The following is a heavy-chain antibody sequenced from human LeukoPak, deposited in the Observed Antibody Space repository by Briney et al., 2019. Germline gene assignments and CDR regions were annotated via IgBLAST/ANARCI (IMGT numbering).Heavy chain of an antibody. Sequence: AESLKISCKGSGYSFTSYWIGWVRQMPGKGLEWMGIIYPGDSDTRYSPSFQGQVTISADKCISTAYLQWSSLKASDTAMYYGARRRQSNYGKNGVVWAFDIWGQGTMVTVSS. J-gene: IGHJ3*02. D-gene: IGHD4-11*01. CDR3: ARRRQSNYGKNGVVWAFDI. CDR1: GYSFTSYW. CDR2: IYPGDSDT. V-gene: IGHV5-51*01.